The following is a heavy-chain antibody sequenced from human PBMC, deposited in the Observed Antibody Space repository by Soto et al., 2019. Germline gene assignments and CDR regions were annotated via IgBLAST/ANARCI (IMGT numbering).Heavy chain of an antibody. V-gene: IGHV3-23*01. J-gene: IGHJ6*02. CDR2: ISGSGDGT. CDR1: GFTVNSHA. Sequence: GGSLRLSSAASGFTVNSHAMSWVRQSPGKGLEWVASISGSGDGTYYGDSVKGRFTISRDSSSSTLYLQMNNLRGEDTAVYFCTKSRRGILMVYGFGGMDVWGQGTTVTVSS. CDR3: TKSRRGILMVYGFGGMDV. D-gene: IGHD2-8*01.